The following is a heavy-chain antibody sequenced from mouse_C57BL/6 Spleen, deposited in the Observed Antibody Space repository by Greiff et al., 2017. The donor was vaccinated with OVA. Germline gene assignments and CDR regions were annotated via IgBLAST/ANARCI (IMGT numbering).Heavy chain of an antibody. V-gene: IGHV1-76*01. J-gene: IGHJ1*03. Sequence: QVQLQQSGAELVRPGASVKLSCKASGYTFTDYYINWVKQRPGQGLEWIARIYPGSGNTYYNEKFKGKATLTAEKSSSTAYMQLSSLTSEDSAVYFCARLPPHGYFDVWGTGTTVTVSS. CDR3: ARLPPHGYFDV. CDR1: GYTFTDYY. CDR2: IYPGSGNT.